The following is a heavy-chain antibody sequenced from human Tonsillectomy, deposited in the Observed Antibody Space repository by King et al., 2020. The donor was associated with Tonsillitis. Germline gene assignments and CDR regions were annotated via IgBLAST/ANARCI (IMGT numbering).Heavy chain of an antibody. V-gene: IGHV3-48*03. D-gene: IGHD2-21*02. Sequence: VQLVESGGGLVQPGGSLRLSCAASGFTFSSYEMNWVRQAPGKGLEWVSYISSSGSTIYYADSVKGRFTISRDNAKNSLYLQMNSLRAEDTAVYYCARDLITWDCGGDCYSSEPDAFDIWGQGTMVTVSS. CDR3: ARDLITWDCGGDCYSSEPDAFDI. CDR2: ISSSGSTI. CDR1: GFTFSSYE. J-gene: IGHJ3*02.